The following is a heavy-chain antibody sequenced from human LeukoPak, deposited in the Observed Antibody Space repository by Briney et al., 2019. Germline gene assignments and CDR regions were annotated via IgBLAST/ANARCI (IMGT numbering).Heavy chain of an antibody. J-gene: IGHJ4*02. V-gene: IGHV3-7*01. CDR3: AREAVAGSSSEGDY. D-gene: IGHD6-19*01. CDR1: GFTFSSYW. Sequence: QPGGSLRLSCAASGFTFSSYWMSWVRQAPGKGLEWVANIKQDGSEKYYADSVKGRFTISRDNAKNSLYLQMNSLRAEDTAVYYCAREAVAGSSSEGDYWGQGTLVTVSS. CDR2: IKQDGSEK.